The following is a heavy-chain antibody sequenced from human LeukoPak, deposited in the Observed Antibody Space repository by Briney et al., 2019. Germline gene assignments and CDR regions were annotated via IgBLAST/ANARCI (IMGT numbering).Heavy chain of an antibody. V-gene: IGHV3-53*01. Sequence: GGSLRLSCAASGFTVSSNYMSWVRQAPGKGLEWVSVIYSGGSTYYADSVKGRFTISRDNSKNTLYLQMNSLRAEDTAVYYCARGVFSGYSPYFDYWGQGTLVTVSS. CDR1: GFTVSSNY. CDR2: IYSGGST. D-gene: IGHD3-22*01. CDR3: ARGVFSGYSPYFDY. J-gene: IGHJ4*02.